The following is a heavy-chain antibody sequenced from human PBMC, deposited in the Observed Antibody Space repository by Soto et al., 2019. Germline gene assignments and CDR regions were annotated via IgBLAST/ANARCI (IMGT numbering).Heavy chain of an antibody. CDR2: ISSSSSYI. J-gene: IGHJ4*02. D-gene: IGHD6-19*01. CDR1: GFTFSSYS. V-gene: IGHV3-21*01. Sequence: GGSLRLSCAASGFTFSSYSMNWVRQAPGQGLEWVSSISSSSSYIYYADSVKGRFTISRDNAKKLLYLQMNSLRAEDTAVYYCASLSSGWTDNFDYWGQGTLVTVSS. CDR3: ASLSSGWTDNFDY.